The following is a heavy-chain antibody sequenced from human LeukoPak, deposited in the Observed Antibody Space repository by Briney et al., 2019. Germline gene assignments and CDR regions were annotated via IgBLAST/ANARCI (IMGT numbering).Heavy chain of an antibody. CDR3: ASHDSTTTYYFDY. CDR2: IYYSGGT. CDR1: GGSISSSSYY. Sequence: PSETLSLTCTVSGGSISSSSYYWGWLRQPPGKGLEWIGSIYYSGGTYYSPSLKSRVTISVDTSKNQFSLKLTSVTAADTAVYYCASHDSTTTYYFDYWGQGTLVTVSS. D-gene: IGHD6-13*01. J-gene: IGHJ4*02. V-gene: IGHV4-39*01.